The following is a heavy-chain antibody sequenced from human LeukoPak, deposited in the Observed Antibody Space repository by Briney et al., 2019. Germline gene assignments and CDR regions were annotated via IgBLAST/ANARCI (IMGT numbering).Heavy chain of an antibody. J-gene: IGHJ4*02. D-gene: IGHD6-13*01. CDR2: INPNSGGT. V-gene: IGHV1-2*02. Sequence: GASEKVSCKASGYTFTGYYMHWVRQAPGQGLEWMGWINPNSGGTNYAQKFQGRVTMTRDTSISTAYMELSRLRSDDTAVYYCARVSLAGIAAAFDYWGQGTLVTVSS. CDR1: GYTFTGYY. CDR3: ARVSLAGIAAAFDY.